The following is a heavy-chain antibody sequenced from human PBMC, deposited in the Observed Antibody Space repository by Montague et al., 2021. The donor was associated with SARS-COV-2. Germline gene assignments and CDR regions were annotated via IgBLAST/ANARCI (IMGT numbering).Heavy chain of an antibody. D-gene: IGHD6-13*01. V-gene: IGHV4-61*02. Sequence: TLSLTCTVSGGSISSGSYYWSWIRQPAGKGLEWIGRIYTSGSTNYNPSLKSRIPISVDTSKNQFSLKLSSVTAADTAVYYCASGIAATYYYYMDVWGKGTTVTVSS. CDR2: IYTSGST. J-gene: IGHJ6*03. CDR1: GGSISSGSYY. CDR3: ASGIAATYYYYMDV.